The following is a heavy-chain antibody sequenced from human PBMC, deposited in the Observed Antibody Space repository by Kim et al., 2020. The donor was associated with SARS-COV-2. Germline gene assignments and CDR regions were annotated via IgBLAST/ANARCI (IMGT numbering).Heavy chain of an antibody. D-gene: IGHD3-10*01. CDR2: ISAYNGNT. CDR1: GYTFTSYG. Sequence: ASVKVSCKASGYTFTSYGISWVRQAPGQGLEWMGWISAYNGNTNYAQKLQGRVTMTTDTSTSTAYMELRSLRSDDTAVYYCARDVFRALYGSGESPIDYWGQGTLVTVSS. V-gene: IGHV1-18*01. CDR3: ARDVFRALYGSGESPIDY. J-gene: IGHJ4*02.